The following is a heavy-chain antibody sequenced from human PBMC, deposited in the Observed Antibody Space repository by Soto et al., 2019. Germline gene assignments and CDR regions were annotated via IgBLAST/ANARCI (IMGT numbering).Heavy chain of an antibody. D-gene: IGHD6-13*01. Sequence: VQSGAEVKKPGSSVKVSCKASGGTFSSYAFSWVRQAPGQGLEWMGGILPLLATPNYAQKFRGRVTITADKSTSTAYMELSSLRSEDTAVYFCAGGRGASAGYYFDYWGQETLVTVSS. J-gene: IGHJ4*02. CDR2: ILPLLATP. V-gene: IGHV1-69*06. CDR3: AGGRGASAGYYFDY. CDR1: GGTFSSYA.